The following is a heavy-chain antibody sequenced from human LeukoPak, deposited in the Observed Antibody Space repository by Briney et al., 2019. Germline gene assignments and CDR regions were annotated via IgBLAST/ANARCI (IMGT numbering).Heavy chain of an antibody. CDR1: GFTFSSYS. CDR2: ISSSSSYI. J-gene: IGHJ1*01. CDR3: ARAYVPSYGGNPGAEYFQH. Sequence: GGSLRLSCAASGFTFSSYSMNWVRQAPGKGREWVSSISSSSSYIYYADSVKGRFTISRDNAKNSLYLQMNSLRAEDTAVYYCARAYVPSYGGNPGAEYFQHWGQGTLVTVSS. V-gene: IGHV3-21*01. D-gene: IGHD4-23*01.